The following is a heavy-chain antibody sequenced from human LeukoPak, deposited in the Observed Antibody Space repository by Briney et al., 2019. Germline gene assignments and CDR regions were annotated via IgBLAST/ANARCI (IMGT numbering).Heavy chain of an antibody. Sequence: SETLSLTCSVSGVSLSDSKSFWGWVRQPPGKGLAWLGSVYNTGNTYYKPSLKSRVTISVDKSKNQFSLKLNAVTAADTAVYYCARHETGTPAYYYFYMDVWGKGTTVTVSS. CDR3: ARHETGTPAYYYFYMDV. V-gene: IGHV4-39*01. J-gene: IGHJ6*03. CDR1: GVSLSDSKSF. CDR2: VYNTGNT. D-gene: IGHD3-9*01.